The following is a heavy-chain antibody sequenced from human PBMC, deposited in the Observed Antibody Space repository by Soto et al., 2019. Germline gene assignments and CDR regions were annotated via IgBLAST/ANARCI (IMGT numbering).Heavy chain of an antibody. CDR1: GGSISSYY. D-gene: IGHD3-22*01. CDR2: IYYSGST. V-gene: IGHV4-59*08. J-gene: IGHJ4*02. CDR3: ARRYYDSSGSLFDY. Sequence: PSETLSLTCTVSGGSISSYYWSWIRQPPGKGLEWIGDIYYSGSTNYNPSLKSRVTISVDTSKNQFSLKLSSVTAADTAVYYCARRYYDSSGSLFDYWGQGTLFTVSS.